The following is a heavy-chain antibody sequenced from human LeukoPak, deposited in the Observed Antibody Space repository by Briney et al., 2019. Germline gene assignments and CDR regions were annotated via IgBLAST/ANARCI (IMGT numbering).Heavy chain of an antibody. J-gene: IGHJ3*02. CDR1: GFTFSSYS. CDR3: ARSLPQGDAFDI. CDR2: ISSSSSYI. Sequence: GGSLRLSCAASGFTFSSYSMNWVRQAPGKGLEWVSSISSSSSYIYYADSVKGRFTISRDNAKNSLYLQMNSLRAEDTAVYYCARSLPQGDAFDIWGQGTMVTVSS. V-gene: IGHV3-21*01.